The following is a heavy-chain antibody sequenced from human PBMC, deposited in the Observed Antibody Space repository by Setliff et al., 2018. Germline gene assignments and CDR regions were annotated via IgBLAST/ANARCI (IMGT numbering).Heavy chain of an antibody. Sequence: GGSLRLSCSVSGITFINAWMTWVRQAPGKGPEWVGRIKSSREGATSDYGAPAKGRFTISRDDSKQMIFLQMHNLKTGDTGFYYCATGPRDSRNYLTWLGSWGQGTLVTVSS. J-gene: IGHJ5*01. D-gene: IGHD3-22*01. CDR3: ATGPRDSRNYLTWLGS. CDR1: GITFINAW. V-gene: IGHV3-15*01. CDR2: IKSSREGATS.